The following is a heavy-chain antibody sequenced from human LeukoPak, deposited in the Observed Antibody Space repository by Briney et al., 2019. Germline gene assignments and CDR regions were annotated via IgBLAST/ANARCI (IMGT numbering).Heavy chain of an antibody. Sequence: PGGSLRLSCAASGFTFSSYGMHWVRQAPGKGLEWVAVTSYDGTNKYYADSVKGRFTISRDNSENTLYLQMSSLRTEDTAVYYCAKVVFGFGGWYQPFDYWGLGTLVTVSS. CDR2: TSYDGTNK. V-gene: IGHV3-30*18. J-gene: IGHJ4*02. CDR3: AKVVFGFGGWYQPFDY. D-gene: IGHD6-19*01. CDR1: GFTFSSYG.